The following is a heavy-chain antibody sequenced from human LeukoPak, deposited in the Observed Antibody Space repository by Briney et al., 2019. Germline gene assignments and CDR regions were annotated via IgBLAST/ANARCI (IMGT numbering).Heavy chain of an antibody. CDR2: ISSSGSTI. V-gene: IGHV3-11*01. CDR3: ARGRKTGDYPPFDY. D-gene: IGHD7-27*01. CDR1: GFTFSDYY. J-gene: IGHJ4*02. Sequence: GGSLRLSCAASGFTFSDYYMSWIRQAPGKGLEWVSYISSSGSTIYYADSVRGRFTISRDNAKNSLYVQMNSLRAEDTAVYYCARGRKTGDYPPFDYWGQGTLVTVSS.